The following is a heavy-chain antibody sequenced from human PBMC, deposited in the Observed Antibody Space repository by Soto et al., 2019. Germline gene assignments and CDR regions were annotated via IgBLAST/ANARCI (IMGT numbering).Heavy chain of an antibody. V-gene: IGHV3-72*01. CDR3: ARFSGSYTMGLDD. CDR1: GFTFSDHY. Sequence: EVQLVESGGGLVQPGGSLRLSCAASGFTFSDHYMDWVRQAPGKGLEWVGRSRNKADSYSTEYAACGKGIFTIPRDESKNLLYLQMNSLKTEDTAVYYWARFSGSYTMGLDDWGQGTVVTVSS. CDR2: SRNKADSYST. J-gene: IGHJ4*02. D-gene: IGHD1-26*01.